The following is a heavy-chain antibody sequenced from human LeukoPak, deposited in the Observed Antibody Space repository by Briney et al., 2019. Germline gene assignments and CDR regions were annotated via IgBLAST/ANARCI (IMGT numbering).Heavy chain of an antibody. CDR2: ISYDGSNK. D-gene: IGHD5-18*01. CDR3: ARVQGRYSYGSGFDY. J-gene: IGHJ4*02. V-gene: IGHV3-30*04. CDR1: GSTFSSYA. Sequence: GRSLRLSCAASGSTFSSYAMHWVRQAPGKGLEWVAVISYDGSNKYYADSVKGRFTISRDNSKNTLYLQMNSLRAEDTAVYYCARVQGRYSYGSGFDYWGQGTLVTVSS.